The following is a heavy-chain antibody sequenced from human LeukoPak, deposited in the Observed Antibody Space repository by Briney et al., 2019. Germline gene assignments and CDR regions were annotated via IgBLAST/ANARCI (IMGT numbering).Heavy chain of an antibody. CDR2: ISHDENKK. CDR3: TKGGGTYYNPFDP. V-gene: IGHV3-30*18. J-gene: IGHJ5*02. CDR1: GFTFSSYG. D-gene: IGHD3-10*01. Sequence: PGGSLRLSCAASGFTFSSYGMHWVRQAPGKGLEWVTGISHDENKKYYADSVKGRFTISRDNSKSTVYLQMNSLSTEDTAVYYCTKGGGTYYNPFDPWGQGTLVTVSS.